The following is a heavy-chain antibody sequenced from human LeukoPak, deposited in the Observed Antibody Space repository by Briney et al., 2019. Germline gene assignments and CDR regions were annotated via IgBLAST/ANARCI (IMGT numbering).Heavy chain of an antibody. J-gene: IGHJ6*02. CDR2: IYPGDSDT. CDR1: GYTFTNYW. D-gene: IGHD3-10*01. V-gene: IGHV5-51*01. CDR3: ARWTFYYGSGVFHYHGMDV. Sequence: GESLKISCKGSGYTFTNYWIGWVRQMPGKGLEFMGIIYPGDSDTRYSPSFQGQVTISVDKSISTAYLQWSSLKASDTAIYYCARWTFYYGSGVFHYHGMDVWGQGTTVTVSS.